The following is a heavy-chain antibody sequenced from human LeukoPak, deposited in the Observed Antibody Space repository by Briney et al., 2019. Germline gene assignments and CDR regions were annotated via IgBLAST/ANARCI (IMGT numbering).Heavy chain of an antibody. Sequence: SQTLSLTCAISGDSVSSNSAAWNWIRQSPARGLEWLGRTYYRSKWYNDYAVSVKSRITINPDTSKNQFSLQLNSVTPEDTAVYYCARGESIAVAGRLGYYYYMDVWGKGTTVTVSS. CDR2: TYYRSKWYN. CDR3: ARGESIAVAGRLGYYYYMDV. D-gene: IGHD6-19*01. V-gene: IGHV6-1*01. J-gene: IGHJ6*03. CDR1: GDSVSSNSAA.